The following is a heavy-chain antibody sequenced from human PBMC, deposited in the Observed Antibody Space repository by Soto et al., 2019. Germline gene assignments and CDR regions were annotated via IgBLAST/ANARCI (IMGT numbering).Heavy chain of an antibody. CDR3: SRGAPGYNRGWYPSLDF. CDR1: GGTLSRYI. CDR2: IIVGSGNT. V-gene: IGHV1-8*01. Sequence: YCEGSGGTLSRYIIMGVRQQTGKRLEWIGWIIVGSGNTNYAQKCEDRVTVTRNNSISTAYMELSSLSSDEPAVYYCSRGAPGYNRGWYPSLDFWVRGTLVTGSS. D-gene: IGHD6-19*01. J-gene: IGHJ4*02.